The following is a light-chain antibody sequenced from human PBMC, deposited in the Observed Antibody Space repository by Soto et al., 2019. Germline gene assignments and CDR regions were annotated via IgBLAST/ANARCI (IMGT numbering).Light chain of an antibody. CDR1: SSDIGNYHL. Sequence: QPVRTRAASGTSVDGGASTITCTGTSSDIGNYHLVSWYQHHPGKAPKLIIYEVSKWPSGVSDRFSGSKSGYTASLTISGLQAEDEADYFCCSYAGSTWGYVLGTGTKVTVL. J-gene: IGLJ1*01. CDR2: EVS. V-gene: IGLV2-23*02. CDR3: CSYAGSTWGYV.